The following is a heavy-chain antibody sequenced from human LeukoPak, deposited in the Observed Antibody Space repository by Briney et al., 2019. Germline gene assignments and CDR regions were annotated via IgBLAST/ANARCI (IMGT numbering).Heavy chain of an antibody. CDR3: ATRYSYGPYYFDY. D-gene: IGHD5-18*01. V-gene: IGHV4-31*03. CDR1: GGSISSGGYY. CDR2: IYCSGST. Sequence: SQTLSLTCTVSGGSISSGGYYWSWIRQHPGKGLEWIGYIYCSGSTYYNPSLKSRVTISVDTSKNQFSLKLSSVTAADTAVYYCATRYSYGPYYFDYWGQGTLVTVSS. J-gene: IGHJ4*02.